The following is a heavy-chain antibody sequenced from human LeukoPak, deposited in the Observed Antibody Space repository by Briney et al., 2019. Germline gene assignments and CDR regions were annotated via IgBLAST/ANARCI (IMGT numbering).Heavy chain of an antibody. J-gene: IGHJ4*02. CDR3: AKEGTAYGAGSYSIDY. CDR1: GFTFSSYG. D-gene: IGHD3-10*01. V-gene: IGHV3-30*02. CDR2: IWYDGSNK. Sequence: GGSLRLSCAASGFTFSSYGMHWVRQAPGKGLEWVAFIWYDGSNKNYADSVKGRFTISRDNSKNTLYLQMNSLRAEDTAVYYCAKEGTAYGAGSYSIDYWGQGTLVTVSS.